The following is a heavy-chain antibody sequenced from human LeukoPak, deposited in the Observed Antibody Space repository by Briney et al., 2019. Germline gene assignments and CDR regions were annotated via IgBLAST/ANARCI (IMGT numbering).Heavy chain of an antibody. D-gene: IGHD5-12*01. Sequence: ASVKVSCKASGYTFSSYTLSWLRQAPGQGLEWMGWINTNTGTPTYAQGFTGRFVFSLDSSVSTAYLQISSLKAEDIAVYYCVRQYSGYESLYFDSWGQGTLVTVSS. CDR2: INTNTGTP. V-gene: IGHV7-4-1*02. CDR3: VRQYSGYESLYFDS. CDR1: GYTFSSYT. J-gene: IGHJ4*02.